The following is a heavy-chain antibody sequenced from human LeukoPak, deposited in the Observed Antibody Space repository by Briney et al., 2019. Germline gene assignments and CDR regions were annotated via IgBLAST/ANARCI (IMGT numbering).Heavy chain of an antibody. CDR3: AKGVVRGASLFDY. CDR1: GFTFSSYG. V-gene: IGHV3-30*02. Sequence: PGGSLRLSCAASGFTFSSYGMHWVRQAPGKGLEWVAFIRYDGSNKYYADSVKGRFTISRDNSKNTLYLQMNSLRAEDTAVYCCAKGVVRGASLFDYWGQGTLVTVSS. D-gene: IGHD3-10*01. CDR2: IRYDGSNK. J-gene: IGHJ4*02.